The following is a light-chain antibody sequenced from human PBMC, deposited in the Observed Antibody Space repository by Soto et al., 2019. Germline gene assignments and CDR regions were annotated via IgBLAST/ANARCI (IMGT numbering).Light chain of an antibody. Sequence: EIVLTQSPGTLSLSPGEGATLSCRASENVYINSLAWYQQKPGQPPRLLIYGAATRASAVPDRFSGSGSGADFTLTITGRVLEDFAVYYCQQYGTSPLTFGPGTRVD. CDR2: GAA. V-gene: IGKV3-20*01. J-gene: IGKJ3*01. CDR1: ENVYINS. CDR3: QQYGTSPLT.